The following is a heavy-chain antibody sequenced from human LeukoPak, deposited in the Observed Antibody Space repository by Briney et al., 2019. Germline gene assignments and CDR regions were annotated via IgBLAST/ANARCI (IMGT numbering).Heavy chain of an antibody. CDR3: ARVSLYCSGGSCYSDYYYMDV. CDR1: GYTFTSYA. D-gene: IGHD2-15*01. V-gene: IGHV1-69*13. CDR2: IIPIFGTA. Sequence: GASVKVSCKASGYTFTSYAISWVRQAPGQGLEWMGGIIPIFGTANYAQKFQGRVTITADESTSTAYMELSSLRSDDTAVYYCARVSLYCSGGSCYSDYYYMDVWGKGTTVTISS. J-gene: IGHJ6*03.